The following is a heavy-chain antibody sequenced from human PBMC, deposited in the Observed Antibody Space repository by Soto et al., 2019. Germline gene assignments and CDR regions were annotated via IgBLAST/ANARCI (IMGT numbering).Heavy chain of an antibody. D-gene: IGHD2-2*01. Sequence: SETLSLTCTVSGGSISSYYWSWIRQPPGKGLEWIGYIYYSGSTNYNPSLKSLVTISVDTSKNQFSLKLSSVTAADTAVYYCARERGYCSSTSCYATYYYGMDVWGQGTTVTVSS. CDR1: GGSISSYY. V-gene: IGHV4-59*01. CDR3: ARERGYCSSTSCYATYYYGMDV. CDR2: IYYSGST. J-gene: IGHJ6*02.